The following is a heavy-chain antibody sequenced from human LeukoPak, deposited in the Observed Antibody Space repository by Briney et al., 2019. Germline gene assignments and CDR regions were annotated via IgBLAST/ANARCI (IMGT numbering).Heavy chain of an antibody. D-gene: IGHD3-16*02. CDR3: ARSIYNDQGTFEY. CDR1: VGSISGYY. Sequence: SDTLSLTCTVSVGSISGYYWTWIRQPPGKALEWIGNVDYSGSTNFHPSLKSRVIVSLDMSKNKFSLNLTSVTAADAAVYYCARSIYNDQGTFEYWGQGAPATVSS. J-gene: IGHJ4*02. V-gene: IGHV4-59*07. CDR2: VDYSGST.